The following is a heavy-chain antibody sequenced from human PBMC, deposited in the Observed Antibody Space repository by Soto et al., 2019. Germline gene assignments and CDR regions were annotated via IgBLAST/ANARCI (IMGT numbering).Heavy chain of an antibody. CDR3: TTDRGFGEPTALTDFDY. Sequence: EVQLVESGGGLVKPGGSLRLSCAASGFTFSNAWMSWVRQAPGKGLEWVGRIKSKTDGGTTDYAAPVKGRFTISRDDSKNTLYLQMNSLNTEDTAVYYCTTDRGFGEPTALTDFDYWGQGTLVTVSS. D-gene: IGHD3-10*01. CDR1: GFTFSNAW. CDR2: IKSKTDGGTT. J-gene: IGHJ4*02. V-gene: IGHV3-15*05.